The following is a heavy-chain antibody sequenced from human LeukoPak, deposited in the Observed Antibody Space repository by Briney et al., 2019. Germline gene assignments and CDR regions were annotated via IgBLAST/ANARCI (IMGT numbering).Heavy chain of an antibody. CDR2: INQDGSDK. CDR3: AWYGVTHGLDV. Sequence: GGSLRLSCAASGFILSNYWMSWVRQAPGKGREWVANINQDGSDKYYVDSVMGRFTSSKDNAKNSVYLQMNSLRPEDTAIYYCAWYGVTHGLDVWGQGTTVTVSS. J-gene: IGHJ6*02. CDR1: GFILSNYW. D-gene: IGHD3-10*01. V-gene: IGHV3-7*01.